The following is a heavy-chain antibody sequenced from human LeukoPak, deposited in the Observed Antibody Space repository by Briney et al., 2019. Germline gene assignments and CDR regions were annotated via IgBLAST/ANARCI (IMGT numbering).Heavy chain of an antibody. CDR2: IYYSGST. J-gene: IGHJ3*02. CDR1: GGSISSGGYY. D-gene: IGHD2-2*01. Sequence: PETLSLTCTVSGGSISSGGYYWSWIRQPPGKGLEWIGYIYYSGSTNYNPSLKSRVTISVDTSKNRFSLKLSSVTAADTAVYYCAREVSPYCSSTSCRPHAFDIWGQGTMVTVSS. CDR3: AREVSPYCSSTSCRPHAFDI. V-gene: IGHV4-61*08.